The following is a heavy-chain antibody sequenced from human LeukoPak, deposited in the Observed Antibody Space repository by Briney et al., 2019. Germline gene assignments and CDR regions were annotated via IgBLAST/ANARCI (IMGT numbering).Heavy chain of an antibody. CDR1: GFTFSIYG. CDR2: IRYDGSNK. V-gene: IGHV3-30*02. J-gene: IGHJ4*02. D-gene: IGHD6-13*01. CDR3: AKDMEPAAGFFDY. Sequence: PGGSLRLSCAASGFTFSIYGMHWVRQAPGKGLEWVAFIRYDGSNKYYADSVKGRFTISRDNSKNTLYLQMNSLRVDDTAVYYCAKDMEPAAGFFDYWGQGTLVTVSS.